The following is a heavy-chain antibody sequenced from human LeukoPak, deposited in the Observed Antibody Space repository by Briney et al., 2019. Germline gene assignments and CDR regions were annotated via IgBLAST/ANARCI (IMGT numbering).Heavy chain of an antibody. CDR1: GFTFSSYG. D-gene: IGHD2-15*01. V-gene: IGHV3-30*02. CDR2: IPYDGSNK. J-gene: IGHJ4*02. Sequence: GGSLRLSCAASGFTFSSYGMHWVRQAPGKGLEWLAFIPYDGSNKYYADSVKGRFTISRDNSKNTLYLQMNSLRAEDTAVYYCAKVWAMEYCTGGSCYGVHYWGQGTLVTVSS. CDR3: AKVWAMEYCTGGSCYGVHY.